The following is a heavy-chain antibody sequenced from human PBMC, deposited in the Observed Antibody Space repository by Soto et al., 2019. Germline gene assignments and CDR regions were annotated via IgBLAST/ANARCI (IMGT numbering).Heavy chain of an antibody. V-gene: IGHV3-21*01. CDR1: GFTFSSYS. CDR3: ARNRGSGWYDAGNYYYYGMDV. Sequence: GGSLRLSCAASGFTFSSYSMNWVRQAPGKGLEWVSSISSSSSYIYYADSVKGRFTISRDNAKNSLYLQMNSLRAEDTAVYYCARNRGSGWYDAGNYYYYGMDVWGQGTTVTVSS. J-gene: IGHJ6*02. D-gene: IGHD6-19*01. CDR2: ISSSSSYI.